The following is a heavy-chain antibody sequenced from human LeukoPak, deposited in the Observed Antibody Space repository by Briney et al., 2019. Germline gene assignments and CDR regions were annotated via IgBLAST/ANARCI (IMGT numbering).Heavy chain of an antibody. V-gene: IGHV2-70*01. CDR1: GFSLSTSGMC. J-gene: IGHJ4*02. Sequence: SGPTLVKPTQTLTLICTFSGFSLSTSGMCVSWIRQPPGKALEWLALIDCDDDKYYSSSLRTGLTSSKDTSKPQVVLTMTNMDPMDTATYSCARNLESRGGNCYSEFDYWGQGTRVTVSS. CDR2: IDCDDDK. CDR3: ARNLESRGGNCYSEFDY. D-gene: IGHD2-15*01.